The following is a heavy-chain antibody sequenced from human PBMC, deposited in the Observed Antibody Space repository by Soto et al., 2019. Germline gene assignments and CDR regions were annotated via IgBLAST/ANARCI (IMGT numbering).Heavy chain of an antibody. D-gene: IGHD2-15*01. CDR3: ARGVGYCSGGSCYLDS. V-gene: IGHV3-48*01. CDR1: GFTFSSYN. J-gene: IGHJ4*02. Sequence: EVQLVESGGGLVQPGGSLRLSCAASGFTFSSYNMNWVRQAPGKGLEWVSYISSSSTTIHYGDSVKGRFTISRDNAKNSLYPQMNSLRAEDTAVYYCARGVGYCSGGSCYLDSWGQGTLSPSPQ. CDR2: ISSSSTTI.